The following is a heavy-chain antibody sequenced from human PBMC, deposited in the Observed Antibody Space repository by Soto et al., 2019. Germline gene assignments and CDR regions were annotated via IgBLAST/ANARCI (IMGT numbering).Heavy chain of an antibody. CDR1: GFSLSTSGVG. D-gene: IGHD2-21*02. J-gene: IGHJ6*02. Sequence: QITLKESGPTLVKPTQTLTLTCTFSGFSLSTSGVGVGWIRQPPGKALEWLALIYCDDDKRYSPSLRSRLTNSKDTSKNQVVLTMTNMDPVDTATYHCIQSRCGGDCLQSYASHYYYGMDVWGQGTTVTVSS. CDR3: IQSRCGGDCLQSYASHYYYGMDV. CDR2: IYCDDDK. V-gene: IGHV2-5*02.